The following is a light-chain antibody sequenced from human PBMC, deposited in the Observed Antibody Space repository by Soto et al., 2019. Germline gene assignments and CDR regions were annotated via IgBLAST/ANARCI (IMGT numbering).Light chain of an antibody. CDR3: QQYNNRPPWT. CDR2: AAS. Sequence: EIVMTQSPGTLSVSPGERATHSCRASQTIDTNLAWYQQKPGQAPRLLIFAASTRATGIPARFSGSGSGTEFSLTITSLQSEDFALYYCQQYNNRPPWTFGQGTKVDIK. V-gene: IGKV3-15*01. J-gene: IGKJ1*01. CDR1: QTIDTN.